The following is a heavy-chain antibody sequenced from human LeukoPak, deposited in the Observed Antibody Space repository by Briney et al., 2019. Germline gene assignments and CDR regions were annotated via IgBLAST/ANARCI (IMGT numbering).Heavy chain of an antibody. V-gene: IGHV3-74*03. D-gene: IGHD2-2*01. Sequence: GGSLRHSCETPGFTFIIYWMDWVPQAPGKGREWGSRISNDGSATTNADSVKGRFTISRDNAKTTLYLQMNSLRAEDTAVYYGARDYQHAGSDYWGQGTLVTVSS. CDR3: ARDYQHAGSDY. CDR2: ISNDGSAT. CDR1: GFTFIIYW. J-gene: IGHJ4*02.